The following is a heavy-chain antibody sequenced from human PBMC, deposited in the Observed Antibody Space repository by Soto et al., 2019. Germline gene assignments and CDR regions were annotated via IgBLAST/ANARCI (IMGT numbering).Heavy chain of an antibody. CDR3: AGHPSSNSYYWFDMDV. Sequence: GSLEISRKSTGYSFTSHWNSWVRQMPGKGLEGMGRVQPCDSYNNYSPFFQGHVSISSGKSISTAYLQWRSWKGSDNAMFYCAGHPSSNSYYWFDMDVWGQGTTVTVSS. J-gene: IGHJ6*02. CDR2: VQPCDSYN. CDR1: GYSFTSHW. V-gene: IGHV5-10-1*01. D-gene: IGHD6-13*01.